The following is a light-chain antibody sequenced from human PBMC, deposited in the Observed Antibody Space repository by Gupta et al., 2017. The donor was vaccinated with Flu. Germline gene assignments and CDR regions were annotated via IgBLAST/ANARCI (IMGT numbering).Light chain of an antibody. CDR1: QKINTF. J-gene: IGKJ1*01. CDR2: ATS. V-gene: IGKV1-39*01. CDR3: QQSYSNLWT. Sequence: DIQMTQSPSSLSASVGDRVTITCRTSQKINTFLNWYQQRPGRAPNLLIYATSSLESGVPSRFSGSGSGTDFTLTISSLQPEDFAIYYCQQSYSNLWTFGQGTKVEVK.